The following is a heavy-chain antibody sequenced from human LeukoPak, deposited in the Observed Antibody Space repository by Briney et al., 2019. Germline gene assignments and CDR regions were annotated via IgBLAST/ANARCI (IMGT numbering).Heavy chain of an antibody. J-gene: IGHJ4*02. CDR2: INHSGST. V-gene: IGHV4-34*01. D-gene: IGHD3-16*02. CDR3: ARLGGYVWRSYRLSFDY. CDR1: GGSFSGYY. Sequence: KTSETLSLTCAVYGGSFSGYYWSWIRQPPGKGLEWIGEINHSGSTNYNPSLKSRVTISVDTSKNQFSLKLSSVTAADTAVYYCARLGGYVWRSYRLSFDYWGQGTLVTVSS.